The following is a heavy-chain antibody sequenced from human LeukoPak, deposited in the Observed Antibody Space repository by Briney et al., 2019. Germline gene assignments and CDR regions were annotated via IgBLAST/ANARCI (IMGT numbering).Heavy chain of an antibody. V-gene: IGHV3-21*04. J-gene: IGHJ5*02. Sequence: GGSLRLSCAASGFTFSSYSMNWVRRAPGKGLEWVSSISSSSSYIYYADSVKGRFTISRDNAKNSLYLQMNSLRAEDTALYYCARANSRSTMVRGVIIRGWFDPWGQGTLVTVSS. CDR1: GFTFSSYS. CDR3: ARANSRSTMVRGVIIRGWFDP. CDR2: ISSSSSYI. D-gene: IGHD3-10*01.